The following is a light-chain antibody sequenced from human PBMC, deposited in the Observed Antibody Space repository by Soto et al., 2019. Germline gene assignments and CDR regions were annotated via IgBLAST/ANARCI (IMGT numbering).Light chain of an antibody. CDR1: QSVSSN. J-gene: IGKJ2*01. Sequence: EIVMTQSPATLSVSPGERATLSCRASQSVSSNLAWYQQKPGQAPRLLIYGASTRATGIPARFSGSRSGTDFTLTISRLEPEDFAVYYCHQYGSAPYTFGQGTKLEIK. CDR2: GAS. CDR3: HQYGSAPYT. V-gene: IGKV3-15*01.